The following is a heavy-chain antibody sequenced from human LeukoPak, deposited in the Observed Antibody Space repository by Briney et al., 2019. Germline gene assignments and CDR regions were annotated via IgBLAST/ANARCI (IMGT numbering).Heavy chain of an antibody. CDR3: AGPTTVTTLRPIV. V-gene: IGHV3-33*01. Sequence: GGSLRLSCAASGFTFSSYGMHWVRQAPGKGLEWVAVIWYDGSNKYYADSVKGRFTISRDNSKNTLYLQMNSLRAEDTAVYYCAGPTTVTTLRPIVWGQGTMVTVSS. D-gene: IGHD4-17*01. CDR1: GFTFSSYG. CDR2: IWYDGSNK. J-gene: IGHJ3*01.